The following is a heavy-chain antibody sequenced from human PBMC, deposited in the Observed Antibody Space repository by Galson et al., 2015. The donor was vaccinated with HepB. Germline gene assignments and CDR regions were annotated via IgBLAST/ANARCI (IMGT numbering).Heavy chain of an antibody. CDR3: VKDWGPSCCDAFHI. J-gene: IGHJ3*02. CDR1: GLTFNNYA. CDR2: ISSDGSNK. V-gene: IGHV3-30*18. Sequence: SLRLSCAVSGLTFNNYAMHWVRQAPGKGLEWVGVISSDGSNKFYEDSVWGRFTISRDNTKNTLYLQMNSLRAEDSAVYYCVKDWGPSCCDAFHIWGQGTLVTVSS. D-gene: IGHD2-2*01.